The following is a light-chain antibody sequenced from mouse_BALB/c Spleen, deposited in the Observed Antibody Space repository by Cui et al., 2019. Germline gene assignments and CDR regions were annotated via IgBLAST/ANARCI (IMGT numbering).Light chain of an antibody. CDR2: SGS. CDR3: QQHNEYPWT. V-gene: IGKV16-104*01. J-gene: IGKJ1*01. Sequence: VRITQSSSYLAASPGETITINCRASKSISKYLAWYQEKPGKTNKLLIYSGSTLQSGIPSRFSGSGSGTDFTLTISSLEPEDFAMYYCQQHNEYPWTFGGGTKLEIK. CDR1: KSISKY.